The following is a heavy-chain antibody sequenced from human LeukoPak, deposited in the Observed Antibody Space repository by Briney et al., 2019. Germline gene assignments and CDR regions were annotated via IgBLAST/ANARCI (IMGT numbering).Heavy chain of an antibody. CDR2: IYSAGTT. V-gene: IGHV3-53*01. CDR3: ARMDPEGGY. J-gene: IGHJ4*02. CDR1: GLSVSSSY. Sequence: PGGSLRLSFAVSGLSVSSSYMTWVRQAPGKGLEWVSLIYSAGTTYYADSVKGRFTISRDNSKNTLYLQMNSLRAEDTAVYYCARMDPEGGYWGQGTLVTVSS. D-gene: IGHD1-14*01.